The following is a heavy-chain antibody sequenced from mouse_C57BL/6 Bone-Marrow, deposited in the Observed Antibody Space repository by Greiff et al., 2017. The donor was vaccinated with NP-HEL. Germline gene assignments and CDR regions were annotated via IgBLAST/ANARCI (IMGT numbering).Heavy chain of an antibody. CDR3: ARGITGTGY. D-gene: IGHD4-1*01. V-gene: IGHV1-59*01. CDR2: IDPPDSYT. J-gene: IGHJ2*01. CDR1: GYTFTSYW. Sequence: QVQLQQPGAELVRPGTSVKLSCKASGYTFTSYWMHWVKQRPGQGLEWIGVIDPPDSYTNYNQKFKGKATLTVDTSSSTAYMQLSSLTSEDSAVYYCARGITGTGYWGQGTTLTVSS.